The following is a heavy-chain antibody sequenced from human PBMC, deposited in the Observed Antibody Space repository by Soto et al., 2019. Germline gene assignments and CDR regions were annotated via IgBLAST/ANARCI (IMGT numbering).Heavy chain of an antibody. CDR1: GGSISGYY. D-gene: IGHD4-17*01. J-gene: IGHJ5*01. V-gene: IGHV4-59*08. Sequence: SETLSLTCTVSGGSISGYYWSWIRQSPGTGLEWIGYIYHSGTTIYNPSLEGRLTISVDMSKNQFSLKLNSVTATDTAVYYCARRRYGDYGSWLDSWGRGMLVTVSS. CDR2: IYHSGTT. CDR3: ARRRYGDYGSWLDS.